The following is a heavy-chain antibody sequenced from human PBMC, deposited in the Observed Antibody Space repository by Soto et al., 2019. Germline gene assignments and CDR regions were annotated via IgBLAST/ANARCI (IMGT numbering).Heavy chain of an antibody. CDR2: ISYDGSNK. D-gene: IGHD6-13*01. Sequence: SLRLSCAASGFTFSSYGMHWVRQAPGKGLEWVAVISYDGSNKYYADSVKGRFTISRDNSKNTLYLQMNSLRAGDTAVYYCAEGDSSSWLNLYDYWGQGP. CDR1: GFTFSSYG. V-gene: IGHV3-30*18. J-gene: IGHJ4*02. CDR3: AEGDSSSWLNLYDY.